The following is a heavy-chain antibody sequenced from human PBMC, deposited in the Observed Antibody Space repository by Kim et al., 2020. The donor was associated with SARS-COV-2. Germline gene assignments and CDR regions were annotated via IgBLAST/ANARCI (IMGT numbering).Heavy chain of an antibody. D-gene: IGHD1-26*01. CDR3: AKDPGGIVGATADDY. CDR1: GFTFSSYA. Sequence: GGSLRLSCAASGFTFSSYAMSWVRQAPGKGLEWVSAISGSGGSTYYADSVKGRFTISRDNSKNTLYLQMNSLRAEDTAVYYCAKDPGGIVGATADDYWGQGTLVTVSS. J-gene: IGHJ4*02. CDR2: ISGSGGST. V-gene: IGHV3-23*01.